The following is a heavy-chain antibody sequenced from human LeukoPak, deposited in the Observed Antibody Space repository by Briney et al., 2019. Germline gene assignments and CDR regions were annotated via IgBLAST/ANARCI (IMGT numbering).Heavy chain of an antibody. V-gene: IGHV3-7*03. Sequence: GGSLRLSCVASGFPFSSYWMTWVRQAPGKGLGWVANIKQDGSKKSYVDSVKGRFTISRDNAKNSLYLQMNSLRAEDTAVYYCAKCSLHLGYWGQGTLVTVSS. J-gene: IGHJ4*02. CDR3: AKCSLHLGY. CDR2: IKQDGSKK. D-gene: IGHD3-16*02. CDR1: GFPFSSYW.